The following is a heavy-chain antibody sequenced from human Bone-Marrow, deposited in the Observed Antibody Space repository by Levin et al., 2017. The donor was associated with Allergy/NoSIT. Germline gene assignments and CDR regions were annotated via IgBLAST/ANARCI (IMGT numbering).Heavy chain of an antibody. CDR2: ISPSGSTD. CDR1: GFDFSDYY. Sequence: GGSLRLSCAASGFDFSDYYMHWIRQTPGKSLEWLSYISPSGSTDFYADSVKGRFTISRDNDRKSLFLQMNNLRADDTAVVYCARGRPCSSTSCYLTFDVWGAGAVVTVS. D-gene: IGHD2-2*01. J-gene: IGHJ3*01. CDR3: ARGRPCSSTSCYLTFDV. V-gene: IGHV3-11*01.